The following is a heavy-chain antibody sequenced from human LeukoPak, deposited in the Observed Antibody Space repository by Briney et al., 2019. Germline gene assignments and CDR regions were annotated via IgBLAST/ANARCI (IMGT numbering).Heavy chain of an antibody. CDR1: GYTFTNYG. CDR3: ARIIAARPPYYYYYMDV. Sequence: ASVKVSCKTSGYTFTNYGISWVRQAPGQGLEWMGWINTNTGNPTYAQGFTGRFVFSLDTSVSTAYLQISSLKAEDTAVYYCARIIAARPPYYYYYMDVWGKGTTVTVSS. J-gene: IGHJ6*03. CDR2: INTNTGNP. V-gene: IGHV7-4-1*02. D-gene: IGHD6-6*01.